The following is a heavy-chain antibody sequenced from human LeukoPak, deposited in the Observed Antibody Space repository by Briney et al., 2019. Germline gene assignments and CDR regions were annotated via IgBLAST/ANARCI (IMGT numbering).Heavy chain of an antibody. Sequence: GGSLRLSCAASGFTFSSYAMHWVRQAPGKGLEWVAVISYDGSNKYYADSVKGRFTISRDNSKNTLYLQMNSLRAEDTAVYYCARGHSSSWYPLPFDYWGQGTLVTVSS. CDR1: GFTFSSYA. D-gene: IGHD6-13*01. CDR2: ISYDGSNK. CDR3: ARGHSSSWYPLPFDY. J-gene: IGHJ4*02. V-gene: IGHV3-30-3*01.